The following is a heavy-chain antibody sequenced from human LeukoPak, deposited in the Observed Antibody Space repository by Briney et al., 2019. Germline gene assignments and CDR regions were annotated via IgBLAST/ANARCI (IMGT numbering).Heavy chain of an antibody. CDR1: GGTFSSYA. CDR3: ARDNYAGANWFDP. J-gene: IGHJ5*02. Sequence: SVKVSCKASGGTFSSYAISWVRQAPGQGLEWMGGIIPIFGTANYAQKFQGRVTITTDESTSTAYMEPSSLRSEDTAVYYCARDNYAGANWFDPWGQGTLVTVSS. CDR2: IIPIFGTA. D-gene: IGHD1-7*01. V-gene: IGHV1-69*05.